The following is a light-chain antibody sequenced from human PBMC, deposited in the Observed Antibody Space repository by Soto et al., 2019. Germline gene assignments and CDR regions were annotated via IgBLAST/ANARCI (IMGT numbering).Light chain of an antibody. CDR1: SSNIGNNY. CDR2: END. J-gene: IGLJ2*01. V-gene: IGLV1-51*02. CDR3: ATWDSSLSAGGV. Sequence: QPVLTQPPSVSAAPGQKVTISCSGSSSNIGNNYVSWYQHFPGTAPKLLIYENDKRASGIPGRFSGSKSGTSATLGITGLRTGDEADYYCATWDSSLSAGGVFGGGTKLTVL.